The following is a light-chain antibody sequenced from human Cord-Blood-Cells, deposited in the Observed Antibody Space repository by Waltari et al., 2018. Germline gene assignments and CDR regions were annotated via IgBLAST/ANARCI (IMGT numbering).Light chain of an antibody. V-gene: IGKV3-20*01. J-gene: IGKJ5*01. Sequence: EIVLTQSPGTLSLSPGERATLSCRASQSVSSSYLAWYQQKPGQAPRLLIYGASSRATGIPDRFGGSGSGTDVTLTISRLVPEDFAVYYCQQYGSSPPTFGQGTRLEIK. CDR2: GAS. CDR1: QSVSSSY. CDR3: QQYGSSPPT.